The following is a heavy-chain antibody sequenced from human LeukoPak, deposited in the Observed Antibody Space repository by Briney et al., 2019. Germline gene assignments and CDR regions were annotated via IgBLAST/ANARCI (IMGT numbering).Heavy chain of an antibody. J-gene: IGHJ4*02. V-gene: IGHV1-46*01. CDR1: GYTFTNYY. D-gene: IGHD3-22*01. CDR3: ARGQSSANYYFEC. Sequence: ASVKVSCKTSGYTFTNYYMHWVRQAPGQGLAWMGIINPSDGSSTYAQKFQGRVTMTRDTSTSTVYMELNSLRSEDTAVYYCARGQSSANYYFECWGQGTLVTVSS. CDR2: INPSDGSS.